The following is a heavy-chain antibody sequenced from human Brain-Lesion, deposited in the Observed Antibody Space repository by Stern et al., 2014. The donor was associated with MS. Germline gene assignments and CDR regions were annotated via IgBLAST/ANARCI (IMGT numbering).Heavy chain of an antibody. V-gene: IGHV4-61*02. D-gene: IGHD5-18*01. Sequence: VQLVESGPGLVKPSQTLSLTCNVSGGSISSGRDYWSWLRQPVGKGLQGIGRIHPSGSAYYTPSPKSRGTISTTTSHNQFSLELTSATAADTAIYYCASGYRIFDYWGQGILVTVSS. CDR1: GGSISSGRDY. CDR3: ASGYRIFDY. J-gene: IGHJ4*02. CDR2: IHPSGSA.